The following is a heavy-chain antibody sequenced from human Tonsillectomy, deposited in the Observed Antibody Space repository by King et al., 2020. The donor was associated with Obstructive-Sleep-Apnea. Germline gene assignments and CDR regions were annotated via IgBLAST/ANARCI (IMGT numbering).Heavy chain of an antibody. D-gene: IGHD2/OR15-2a*01. Sequence: QLVQSGAEVKKPGESLKISCKGSGYDFNSYWIGWVRQMPGKGLEWMGIIYASDSDTRYSPSFTGQVTISADKSTSTAYLQWRSLKASDTAMYYCARRGMLPTPFVGSFFDYWGQGTLVTVSS. CDR1: GYDFNSYW. V-gene: IGHV5-51*01. CDR2: IYASDSDT. J-gene: IGHJ4*02. CDR3: ARRGMLPTPFVGSFFDY.